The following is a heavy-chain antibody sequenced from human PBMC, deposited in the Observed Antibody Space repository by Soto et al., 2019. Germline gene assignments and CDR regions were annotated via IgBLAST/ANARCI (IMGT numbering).Heavy chain of an antibody. V-gene: IGHV3-9*01. Sequence: EVQLVESGGGLVQPGRSLRLSCAASGFTFDDYAMHWVRQAPGKGLEWVSGISWNSGSIGYADSVKGRFTISRDNANNSLYLQMNSLRAEDTALYYCAKDIGAAAGSSYYYGMDVWGQGTTVTVSS. D-gene: IGHD6-13*01. CDR2: ISWNSGSI. J-gene: IGHJ6*02. CDR3: AKDIGAAAGSSYYYGMDV. CDR1: GFTFDDYA.